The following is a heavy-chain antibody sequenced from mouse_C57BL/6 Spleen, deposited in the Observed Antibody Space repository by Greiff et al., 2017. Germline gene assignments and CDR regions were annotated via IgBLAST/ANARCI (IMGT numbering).Heavy chain of an antibody. J-gene: IGHJ3*01. V-gene: IGHV5-12*01. Sequence: EVQRVESGGGLVQPGGSLKLSCAASGFTFSDYSMYWVRQTPEKRLEWVAYISNGGGSTYYPDPVKGRFTLSRDNAKNTLYLQMSRRTSEDTAMYYGASPSYYDYDWFAYWGQGTLVTVAA. CDR3: ASPSYYDYDWFAY. CDR2: ISNGGGST. D-gene: IGHD2-4*01. CDR1: GFTFSDYS.